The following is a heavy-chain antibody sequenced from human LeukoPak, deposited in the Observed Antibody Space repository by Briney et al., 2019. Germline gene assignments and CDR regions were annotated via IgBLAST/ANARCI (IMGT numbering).Heavy chain of an antibody. CDR1: GFTFSSYG. J-gene: IGHJ4*02. CDR2: IWYDGSNK. D-gene: IGHD3-22*01. V-gene: IGHV3-33*06. Sequence: PGRSLRLSCAASGFTFSSYGMHWVRQAPGKGLEWVAVIWYDGSNKYYADSVKGRFTISRDNSKNTLYLQMNSLRAEDTAVYYCAKSSNYYDSSGYTLDYWGQGTLVTVSS. CDR3: AKSSNYYDSSGYTLDY.